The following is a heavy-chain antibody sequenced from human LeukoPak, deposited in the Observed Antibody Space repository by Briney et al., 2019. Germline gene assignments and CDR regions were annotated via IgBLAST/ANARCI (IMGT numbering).Heavy chain of an antibody. V-gene: IGHV3-23*01. J-gene: IGHJ4*02. CDR2: ISGSGGST. CDR1: GFTFSSYA. CDR3: AKLLRGYSHGGFDS. D-gene: IGHD5-18*01. Sequence: GGSLRLSCAASGFTFSSYAMSWVRQAPGKGLEWVSTISGSGGSTYYADSVKGRFTISRDNSKNTLYLQMNSLRAEDTAMYYCAKLLRGYSHGGFDSWGQGTPVTVSS.